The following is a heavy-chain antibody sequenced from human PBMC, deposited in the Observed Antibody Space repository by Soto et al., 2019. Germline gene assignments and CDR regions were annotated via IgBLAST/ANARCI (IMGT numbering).Heavy chain of an antibody. V-gene: IGHV3-23*01. Sequence: EVQLLESGGGLVQPGGSLRLSCAASGFTFSSSAMSWVRQAPGKGLDWVSAISGNGDTTYYADSVNGRFTISRDISNNTLYLQMNTLRAEYKGVYYCAKIRGYDLGSTTFQHWGQGTLVTVSS. CDR1: GFTFSSSA. J-gene: IGHJ1*01. D-gene: IGHD5-12*01. CDR3: AKIRGYDLGSTTFQH. CDR2: ISGNGDTT.